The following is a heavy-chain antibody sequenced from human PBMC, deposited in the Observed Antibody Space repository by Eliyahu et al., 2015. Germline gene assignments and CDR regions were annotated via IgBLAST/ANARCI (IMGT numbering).Heavy chain of an antibody. Sequence: QVELQQSGPGLVKPSQTXSLTCAISGDSVSRDIGWNWIRQSPSRGLEWLGRTYYRSKWNNDYAPSVKSRMSINPDTSKNQFFLQLNSVTPEDTSVYYCARGWLREAFDIWGQGTMVTVSS. CDR3: ARGWLREAFDI. V-gene: IGHV6-1*01. J-gene: IGHJ3*02. CDR1: GDSVSRDIG. D-gene: IGHD6-19*01. CDR2: TYYRSKWNN.